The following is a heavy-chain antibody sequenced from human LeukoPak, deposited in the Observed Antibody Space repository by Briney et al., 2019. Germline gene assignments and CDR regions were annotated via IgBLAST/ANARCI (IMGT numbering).Heavy chain of an antibody. J-gene: IGHJ4*02. CDR3: GRWGVEAGIDD. Sequence: GGSLRLSCAASGFTFSGSAMHWVRQASGKGLEWVGRIRSKANSYATAYAASVKGRFSISRDDSKNTAYLQMNSLRAEDTAVYYCGRWGVEAGIDDWGQGTLVTVSS. CDR2: IRSKANSYAT. CDR1: GFTFSGSA. D-gene: IGHD6-13*01. V-gene: IGHV3-73*01.